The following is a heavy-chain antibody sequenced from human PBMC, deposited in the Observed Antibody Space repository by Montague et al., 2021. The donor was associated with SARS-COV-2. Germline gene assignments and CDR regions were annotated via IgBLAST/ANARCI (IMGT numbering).Heavy chain of an antibody. CDR3: AKKTIAVPGSPHFDS. D-gene: IGHD6-19*01. J-gene: IGHJ4*02. CDR2: NSGGGDMT. V-gene: IGHV3-23*01. Sequence: SLRLSCAASGFTFSSYGMFWVRQTPGKGLEWVSANSGGGDMTYYADSVEGRFTISRDNSKNTLYLQMNTLRAEDTAVYFCAKKTIAVPGSPHFDSWGQGTLVTVSS. CDR1: GFTFSSYG.